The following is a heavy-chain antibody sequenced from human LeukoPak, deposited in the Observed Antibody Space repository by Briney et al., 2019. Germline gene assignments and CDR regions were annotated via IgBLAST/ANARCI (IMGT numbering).Heavy chain of an antibody. CDR3: TRRHAAMGEH. Sequence: PGGSLRLSCAVSDFNDISNYMTWVRQAPGKGLGCISVIHSNEDTYYAAAVRGRFTISRDTSKYMLYLQMNSLRAEDTAIYFCTRRHAAMGEHWGQGTLVTVSS. V-gene: IGHV3-53*01. D-gene: IGHD1/OR15-1a*01. CDR1: DFNDISNY. CDR2: IHSNEDT. J-gene: IGHJ4*02.